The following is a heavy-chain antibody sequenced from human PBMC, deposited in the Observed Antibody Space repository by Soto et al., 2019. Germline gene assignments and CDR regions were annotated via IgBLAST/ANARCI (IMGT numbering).Heavy chain of an antibody. J-gene: IGHJ4*02. Sequence: GGSLRLSCAASGFTFSSYWMSWVRQAPGKGLEWVANIKQDGSEKYYVDSVKGRFTISRDNAKNSLYLQMNSLRAEDTAVYYRARVLYYYDSSGCLFDYWGQGTLVTVSS. CDR3: ARVLYYYDSSGCLFDY. CDR2: IKQDGSEK. D-gene: IGHD3-22*01. V-gene: IGHV3-7*01. CDR1: GFTFSSYW.